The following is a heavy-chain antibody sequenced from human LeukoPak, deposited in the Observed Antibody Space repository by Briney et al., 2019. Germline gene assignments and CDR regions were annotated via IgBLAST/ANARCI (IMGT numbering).Heavy chain of an antibody. Sequence: PGGSLRLSCAASGFTFSSYGMHWVRQAPGKGLEWVAVISYDGSNKYYADSVKGRFTISRDNSKNTPYLQMNSLRAEDTAVYYCAKVPTGPPTDYYYYGMDVWGQGTTVTVSS. V-gene: IGHV3-30*18. CDR2: ISYDGSNK. CDR3: AKVPTGPPTDYYYYGMDV. D-gene: IGHD4-11*01. J-gene: IGHJ6*02. CDR1: GFTFSSYG.